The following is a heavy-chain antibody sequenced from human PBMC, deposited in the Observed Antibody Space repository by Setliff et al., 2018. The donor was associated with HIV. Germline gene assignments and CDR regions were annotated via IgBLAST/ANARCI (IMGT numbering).Heavy chain of an antibody. CDR2: IWYDGSSE. D-gene: IGHD1-26*01. V-gene: IGHV3-33*01. CDR3: VRDYMWAFDY. CDR1: GFTFSNYG. Sequence: PGGSLRLSCAASGFTFSNYGMHWVRQAPGKGLEWVAVIWYDGSSEYYGDSVRGRFTISRDNTKNSLYLQMNNLRAEDTAVYYCVRDYMWAFDYWGQGTLVTVSS. J-gene: IGHJ4*02.